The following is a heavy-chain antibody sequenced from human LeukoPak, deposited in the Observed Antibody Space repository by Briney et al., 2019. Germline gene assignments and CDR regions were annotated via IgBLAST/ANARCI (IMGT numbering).Heavy chain of an antibody. D-gene: IGHD4-11*01. J-gene: IGHJ5*02. Sequence: GGSLRLSCAASGFAFSSYTITWVRQAPGKGLEWVSSISSTSSFIFYADSVKGRFTISRDNAKNSLYLQMNSLRAEDTAVYYCARKQSNWFDPWGQGTLVTVSS. CDR1: GFAFSSYT. CDR2: ISSTSSFI. CDR3: ARKQSNWFDP. V-gene: IGHV3-21*04.